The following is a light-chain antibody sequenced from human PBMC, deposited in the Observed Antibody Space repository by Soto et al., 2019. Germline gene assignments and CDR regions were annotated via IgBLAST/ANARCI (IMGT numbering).Light chain of an antibody. CDR3: GSYTSSSTPFV. V-gene: IGLV2-14*01. CDR1: SSDAGGYNY. J-gene: IGLJ1*01. CDR2: DVS. Sequence: QSALTQPASVSGSPGQSIAISCTGTSSDAGGYNYVSWYQQHPGKAPKLMIYDVSNRPSGVSDRFSGSKSGNTASLTISGLQAEDEADYYCGSYTSSSTPFVFGTGTKLTVL.